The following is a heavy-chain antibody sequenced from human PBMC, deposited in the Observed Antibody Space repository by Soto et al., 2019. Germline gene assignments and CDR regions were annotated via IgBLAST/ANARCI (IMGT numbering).Heavy chain of an antibody. CDR1: GFTFSSYA. Sequence: SGFTFSSYAMHWVRQAPGKGLEWVAVISYDGSNKYYADSVKGRFTISRDNSKNTLYLQMNSLRAEDTAVYYCARDRDPSYDILTGYFGYWGQGTLVTVSS. J-gene: IGHJ4*02. D-gene: IGHD3-9*01. CDR2: ISYDGSNK. CDR3: ARDRDPSYDILTGYFGY. V-gene: IGHV3-30-3*02.